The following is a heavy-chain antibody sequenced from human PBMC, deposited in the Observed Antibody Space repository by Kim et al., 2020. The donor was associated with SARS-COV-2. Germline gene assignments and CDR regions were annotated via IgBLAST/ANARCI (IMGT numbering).Heavy chain of an antibody. CDR3: ARSRMTIFGVVTPGGYYY. CDR2: LYYSGST. Sequence: SETLSLTCTVSGGSISSYYWSWIRQPPGKGLEWIGYLYYSGSTNYNPSLKSRVTISVDTSKNQFSLKLSSVTAADTAVYYGARSRMTIFGVVTPGGYYY. J-gene: IGHJ6*03. V-gene: IGHV4-59*01. D-gene: IGHD3-3*01. CDR1: GGSISSYY.